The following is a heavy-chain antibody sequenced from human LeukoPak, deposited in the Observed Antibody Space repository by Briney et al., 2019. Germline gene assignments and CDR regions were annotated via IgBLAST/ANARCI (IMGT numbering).Heavy chain of an antibody. V-gene: IGHV4-39*07. CDR3: ARRGGVVKGTRPNYYYYYMDV. D-gene: IGHD2-2*01. J-gene: IGHJ6*03. CDR2: MSYSGRT. Sequence: SETLSLTCTVSGGSISISNYYWGWIRQPPGKGLEWIGSMSYSGRTYYNPSLKTRVTVSLDTSKNQFSLNLISVTAADTAVYYCARRGGVVKGTRPNYYYYYMDVWGKGTTVTVSS. CDR1: GGSISISNYY.